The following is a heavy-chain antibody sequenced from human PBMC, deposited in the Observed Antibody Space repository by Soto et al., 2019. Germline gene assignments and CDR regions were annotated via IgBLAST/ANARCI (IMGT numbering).Heavy chain of an antibody. CDR2: IYYSGNT. Sequence: QLQLQESGPGLVKPSETLSLTCTVSSGSISSSNYYWGWIRQPPGKGLEWIGNIYYSGNTYYNPSLKSRVTMSVDTSKNQFSLNLSSVTAADTALYFCARRGVVGSGYFDYWGQGTLVTVSS. CDR3: ARRGVVGSGYFDY. J-gene: IGHJ4*02. D-gene: IGHD1-26*01. CDR1: SGSISSSNYY. V-gene: IGHV4-39*01.